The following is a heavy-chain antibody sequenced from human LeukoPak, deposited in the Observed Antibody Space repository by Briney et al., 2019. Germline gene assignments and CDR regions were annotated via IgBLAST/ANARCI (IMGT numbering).Heavy chain of an antibody. CDR3: ARGGYSYGLTY. J-gene: IGHJ4*02. V-gene: IGHV3-30*02. CDR2: VRYDGSTE. Sequence: SGGSLRLSCVASGFSLSRFGMRWVRQAPGKGLEWVSFVRYDGSTEHYADSVKGRFIISRDNSKNMLYLQMNSLRAEDTAVYYCARGGYSYGLTYWGQGTLVTVSS. CDR1: GFSLSRFG. D-gene: IGHD5-18*01.